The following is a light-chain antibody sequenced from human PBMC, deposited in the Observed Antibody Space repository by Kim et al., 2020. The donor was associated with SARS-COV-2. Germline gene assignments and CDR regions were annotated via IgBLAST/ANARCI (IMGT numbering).Light chain of an antibody. CDR3: QQYNSYSYT. CDR2: KAS. Sequence: IGGWLAWYQQKPGKAPKLLISKASSLESGVPSRFSGSGSGTEFTLTISSLQPDDSATYYCQQYNSYSYTFGQGTKLEI. V-gene: IGKV1-5*03. CDR1: IGGW. J-gene: IGKJ2*01.